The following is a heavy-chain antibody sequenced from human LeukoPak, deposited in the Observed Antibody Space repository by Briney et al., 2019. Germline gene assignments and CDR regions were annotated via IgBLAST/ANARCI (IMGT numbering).Heavy chain of an antibody. Sequence: SETLSLTCVVSGGSFTTYYWTWIRQPPGKGLEWLGEVNLQGSTNYNPSLKSRVAISVDKSENHISLKLTSVTAADTAVYYCAREGGPYRPLDYSGQGTLVTVAS. J-gene: IGHJ4*02. CDR3: AREGGPYRPLDY. CDR2: VNLQGST. CDR1: GGSFTTYY. V-gene: IGHV4-34*01.